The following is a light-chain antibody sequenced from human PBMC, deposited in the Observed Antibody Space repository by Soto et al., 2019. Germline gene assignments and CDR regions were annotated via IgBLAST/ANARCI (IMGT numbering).Light chain of an antibody. V-gene: IGKV3-15*01. CDR1: QSVNSN. J-gene: IGKJ5*01. CDR3: QQYSKCPIT. Sequence: EIVLTQSPGTLSLSPGERATVSCRARQSVNSNYLAWYQQHAGQPPRLLIYGISTRATGIPARFSGSGSGTEFSLTISSLQSEDFAVYYCQQYSKCPITFGHGTRLEIK. CDR2: GIS.